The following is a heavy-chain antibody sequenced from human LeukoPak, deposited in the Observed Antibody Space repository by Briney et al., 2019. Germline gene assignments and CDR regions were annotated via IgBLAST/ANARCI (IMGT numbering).Heavy chain of an antibody. CDR3: ARDFRNSGWGSDY. CDR1: GFMFSGYW. J-gene: IGHJ4*02. V-gene: IGHV3-7*04. D-gene: IGHD6-19*01. Sequence: GGSLRLSCAASGFMFSGYWMSWVRQAPGKGLEWVANINQDGSEKYYVGSVKGRFTISRDNAKNSLFFEMNNLRVEDTSVYYCARDFRNSGWGSDYWGQGTLVTVSS. CDR2: INQDGSEK.